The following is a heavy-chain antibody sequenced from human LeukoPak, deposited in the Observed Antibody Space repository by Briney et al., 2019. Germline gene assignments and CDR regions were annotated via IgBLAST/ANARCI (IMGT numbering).Heavy chain of an antibody. CDR1: GFTFSSYS. CDR3: ARGLTYYYDSSGYYRFDY. D-gene: IGHD3-22*01. Sequence: GGSLRLSCAASGFTFSSYSMNWVRQAPGKGLEWVSSISSSSSYIYYADSVKGRFTISRDNAKNSLYLQMNSLRAEDTAVYYCARGLTYYYDSSGYYRFDYWGQGTLVTVSS. J-gene: IGHJ4*02. CDR2: ISSSSSYI. V-gene: IGHV3-21*01.